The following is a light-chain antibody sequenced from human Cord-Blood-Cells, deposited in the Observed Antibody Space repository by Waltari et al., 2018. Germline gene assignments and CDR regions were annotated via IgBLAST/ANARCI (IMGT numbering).Light chain of an antibody. CDR1: SSDGGSYNL. CDR2: EGS. J-gene: IGLJ2*01. CDR3: CSYAGSSTLRVV. V-gene: IGLV2-23*01. Sequence: QSALTQPASVSGSPGQSITISCTGTSSDGGSYNLLSWYQQHPGKAPKLMIYEGSKRPSGVSNRFSGSKSGNTASLTISGLQAEDEADYYCCSYAGSSTLRVVFGGGTKLTVL.